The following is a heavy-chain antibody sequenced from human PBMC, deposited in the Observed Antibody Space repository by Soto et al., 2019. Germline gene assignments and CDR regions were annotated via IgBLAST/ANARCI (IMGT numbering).Heavy chain of an antibody. CDR3: AREYSSSSGYYFDY. J-gene: IGHJ4*02. D-gene: IGHD6-6*01. CDR1: GGSISSYY. CDR2: IYYSGST. V-gene: IGHV4-59*01. Sequence: SETLSLTCTVSGGSISSYYWSWIRQPPGKGLEWIGYIYYSGSTNYNPSLKSRVTISVDTSKNQFSLKLSSVTAADTAVYYCAREYSSSSGYYFDYWGQGTLVT.